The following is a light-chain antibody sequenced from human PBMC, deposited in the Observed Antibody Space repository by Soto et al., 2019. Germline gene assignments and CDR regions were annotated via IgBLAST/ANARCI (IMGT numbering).Light chain of an antibody. V-gene: IGLV3-21*04. Sequence: SYELTQPPSVSVAPGKTARITCGGNNIGSKSVHWYQQKPDQAPVLVIYYDSDRPSGIPERFSGSNSGNTATLTISRVEAGDEADYYCQVWDSSSDHRDVVFGGGTQLTVL. CDR1: NIGSKS. CDR3: QVWDSSSDHRDVV. CDR2: YDS. J-gene: IGLJ2*01.